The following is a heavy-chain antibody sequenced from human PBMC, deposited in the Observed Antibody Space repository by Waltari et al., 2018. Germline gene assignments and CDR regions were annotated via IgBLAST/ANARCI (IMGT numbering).Heavy chain of an antibody. Sequence: QLQLQESGPGLVKTSETLSLTCTVSGGSISGSSHDWGWIRQPPGKGLEWFGNIYYSGTTYYNPSLKSRVIISVDTSKNQFSLKLSSVTAADTAVYYCARRGDCGNDCYTFDYWGQGTLVTVSS. D-gene: IGHD2-21*01. CDR2: IYYSGTT. V-gene: IGHV4-39*01. J-gene: IGHJ4*02. CDR3: ARRGDCGNDCYTFDY. CDR1: GGSISGSSHD.